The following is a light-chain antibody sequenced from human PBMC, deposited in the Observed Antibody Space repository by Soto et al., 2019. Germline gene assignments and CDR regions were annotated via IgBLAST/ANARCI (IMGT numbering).Light chain of an antibody. CDR1: RFIGNY. CDR2: GAS. CDR3: QQGYSNPKT. V-gene: IGKV1-39*01. Sequence: DIQMTQSPSSLSAYVGDRVTITCRASRFIGNYLNWYRQKPGTAPKLLISGASSLQSGVPSRFSGSGSGTDFTLTISSLQREDLAIYYCQQGYSNPKTFGQGTKVDIK. J-gene: IGKJ1*01.